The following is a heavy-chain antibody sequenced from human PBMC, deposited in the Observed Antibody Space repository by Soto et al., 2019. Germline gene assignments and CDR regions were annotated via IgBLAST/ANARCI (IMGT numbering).Heavy chain of an antibody. CDR3: ARDARGTRGFDEMDI. D-gene: IGHD3-9*01. V-gene: IGHV1-2*02. Sequence: ASVKVSCKASGDIFTGYHIHWVRQAPGRGLEWMGWINPNSGDTEYAQNFQGRVTMTRDTSFNLVYMEMSGLMSDDTAVYYCARDARGTRGFDEMDIWGQGTMVTVPS. J-gene: IGHJ6*01. CDR2: INPNSGDT. CDR1: GDIFTGYH.